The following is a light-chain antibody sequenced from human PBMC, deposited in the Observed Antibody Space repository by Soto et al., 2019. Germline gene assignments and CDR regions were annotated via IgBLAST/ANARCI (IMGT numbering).Light chain of an antibody. CDR3: QQYGRSPPFT. CDR1: QSVSSTY. CDR2: GAS. J-gene: IGKJ2*01. V-gene: IGKV3-20*01. Sequence: EIVLTQSPGTLSLSPGERATLSCRASQSVSSTYIARYQQNPGQAPRLLIYGASSRATGIPDRFSGSWSGTYFTLTISRLEPEDFAVYFCQQYGRSPPFTFGQGTKVEIK.